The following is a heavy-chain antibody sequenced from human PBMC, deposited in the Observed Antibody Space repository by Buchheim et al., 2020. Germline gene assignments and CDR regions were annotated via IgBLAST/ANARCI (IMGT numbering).Heavy chain of an antibody. V-gene: IGHV4-59*01. J-gene: IGHJ6*03. CDR3: ARGGFSVDV. CDR2: MYYSGSTGTT. CDR1: GGSISTYY. Sequence: QVQLQESGPGLVKPSETLSLTCTVSGGSISTYYWTWIRQPPGKGLEWIGNMYYSGSTGTTNYNPSLKSRVTISVEPSKNQFSLKLRSVTAADTAVYYCARGGFSVDVWGKGTT. D-gene: IGHD3-10*01.